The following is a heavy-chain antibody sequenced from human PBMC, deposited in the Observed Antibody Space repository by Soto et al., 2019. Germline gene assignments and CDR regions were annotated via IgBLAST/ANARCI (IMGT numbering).Heavy chain of an antibody. CDR1: GYTFTRYS. V-gene: IGHV1-18*04. Sequence: QVQLVQSGAEVRKPGASVQVSCKASGYTFTRYSINWVRQAPGQGLEWVGWISNYNGDTKYAEKFQGRVTLTTDTFTTTSYMDLRSLTSDDTAMYFCARGYSTGSPTGWFDPWGQGTLVTVLS. J-gene: IGHJ5*02. D-gene: IGHD6-19*01. CDR3: ARGYSTGSPTGWFDP. CDR2: ISNYNGDT.